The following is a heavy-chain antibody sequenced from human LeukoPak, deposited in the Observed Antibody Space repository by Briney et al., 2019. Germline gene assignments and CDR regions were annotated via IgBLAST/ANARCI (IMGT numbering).Heavy chain of an antibody. Sequence: PGGSLRLSCAASGFTFSSYGMNWVRQAPGKGLEWVSSITTSSIYIYYADSVKGRFTISRDNAKKSLYLQMNSLRAEDTAVYYCAKTTVTPPYYMDVWGKGTTVTVSS. D-gene: IGHD4-11*01. CDR3: AKTTVTPPYYMDV. J-gene: IGHJ6*03. CDR2: ITTSSIYI. V-gene: IGHV3-21*01. CDR1: GFTFSSYG.